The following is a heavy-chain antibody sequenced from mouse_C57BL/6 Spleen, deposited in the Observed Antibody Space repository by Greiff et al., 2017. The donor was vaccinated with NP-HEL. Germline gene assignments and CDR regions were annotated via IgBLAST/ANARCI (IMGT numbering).Heavy chain of an antibody. CDR3: AKPWDGADAMDY. Sequence: QVHVKQSGPGLVQPSQSLSITCTVSGFSLTSYGVHWVRQSPGKGLEWLGVIWRGGSTDYNAAFMSRLSITKDNSKSQVFFKMNSLQADDTAIYYCAKPWDGADAMDYWGQGTSVTVSS. CDR1: GFSLTSYG. V-gene: IGHV2-5*01. CDR2: IWRGGST. D-gene: IGHD4-1*01. J-gene: IGHJ4*01.